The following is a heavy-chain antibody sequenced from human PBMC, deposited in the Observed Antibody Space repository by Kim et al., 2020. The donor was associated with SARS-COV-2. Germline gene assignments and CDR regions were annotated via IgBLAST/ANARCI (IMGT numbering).Heavy chain of an antibody. V-gene: IGHV3-73*01. Sequence: GGSLRLSCAASGFSFSGSSMHWVRQASGKGLEWVGRIRNKANNYVTEYVASVRGRFTISRDDSMNTAYLQMNSLKTEDTAVYYCTRVPPDPGSYYDAFDIWGQGTVGSVSS. CDR1: GFSFSGSS. J-gene: IGHJ3*02. CDR3: TRVPPDPGSYYDAFDI. CDR2: IRNKANNYVT. D-gene: IGHD3-10*01.